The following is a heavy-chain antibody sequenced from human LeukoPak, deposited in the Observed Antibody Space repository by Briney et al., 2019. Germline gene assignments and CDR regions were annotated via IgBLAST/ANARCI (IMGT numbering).Heavy chain of an antibody. J-gene: IGHJ6*02. D-gene: IGHD3-10*01. V-gene: IGHV1-2*02. Sequence: ASVKVSCKASGYTFTGYYMHWVRQAPGQGLEWMGWINPNSGGTNYAQKFQGRVTMTRDTSISTAYMELSRLRSDDTAVYYCARADGPGTSIYYYYGMDVWGQGTTVTVSS. CDR1: GYTFTGYY. CDR3: ARADGPGTSIYYYYGMDV. CDR2: INPNSGGT.